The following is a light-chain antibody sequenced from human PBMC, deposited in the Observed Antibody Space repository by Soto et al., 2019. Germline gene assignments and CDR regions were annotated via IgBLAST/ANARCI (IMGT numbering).Light chain of an antibody. J-gene: IGKJ2*01. CDR3: QRFDTSNAMYF. CDR1: GSINRR. V-gene: IGKV1-5*03. Sequence: DIQMTQSPSTLSASVGDRVTITCRASGSINRRLAWYQQKPGSAPKLLIYKSSTLESGVPSRFSGSGYGTEFTLTISGLQPDDFATYYCQRFDTSNAMYFFGPGTKVDIK. CDR2: KSS.